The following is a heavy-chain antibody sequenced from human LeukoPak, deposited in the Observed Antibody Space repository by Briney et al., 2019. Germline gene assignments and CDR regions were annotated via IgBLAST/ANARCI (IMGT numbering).Heavy chain of an antibody. Sequence: SVKVSCKASGFTFTSSAMQWVRQARGQRLEWIGWIVVGSGNTNYAQKFQERVTITRDMSTSTAYMELSSLRSEDTAVYYCAADSTGVVPALPYYYCYMDVWGKGTTVTVSS. CDR1: GFTFTSSA. J-gene: IGHJ6*03. V-gene: IGHV1-58*02. CDR3: AADSTGVVPALPYYYCYMDV. D-gene: IGHD2-2*01. CDR2: IVVGSGNT.